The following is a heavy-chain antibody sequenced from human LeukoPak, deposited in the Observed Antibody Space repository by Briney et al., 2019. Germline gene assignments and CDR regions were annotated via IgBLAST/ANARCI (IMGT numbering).Heavy chain of an antibody. Sequence: SETLSLTCTVSGGSISSSSYYWGWIRQPPGKGLEWIGSIYYSGSTYYNPSLKSRVTISVDTSKNQFSLKLSSVTAADTAVYYCARVMATAERFFDYWGQGTLVTVSS. D-gene: IGHD5-24*01. V-gene: IGHV4-39*01. J-gene: IGHJ4*02. CDR1: GGSISSSSYY. CDR2: IYYSGST. CDR3: ARVMATAERFFDY.